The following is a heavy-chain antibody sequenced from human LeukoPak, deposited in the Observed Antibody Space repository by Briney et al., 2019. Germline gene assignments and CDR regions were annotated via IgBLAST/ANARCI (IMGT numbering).Heavy chain of an antibody. CDR2: ISWDGRTT. CDR3: ARDRLGPSFSVSHFDL. V-gene: IGHV3-43*01. D-gene: IGHD3-3*02. J-gene: IGHJ4*02. Sequence: PGGSLRLSCTTSGFNFDDYNMHWVRQPPGKGLEWLSLISWDGRTTYYADSVKGRFTISRDNAKNSLYLRMDSLRAEDTALYYCARDRLGPSFSVSHFDLWGQGTLVTVSS. CDR1: GFNFDDYN.